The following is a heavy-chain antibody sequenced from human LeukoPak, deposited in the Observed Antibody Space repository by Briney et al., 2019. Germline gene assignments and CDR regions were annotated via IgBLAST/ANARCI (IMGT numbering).Heavy chain of an antibody. D-gene: IGHD4-23*01. CDR1: GFTFSSYG. V-gene: IGHV3-33*01. Sequence: GGSLRLSCAASGFTFSSYGMHWVRQAPGKGLEWVAVIWYDGSNKYYADSVKGRFTISRDNSKNTLYLQMNSLRAEDTAVYYCARVVSRWLARDAFDIWGQGTMVTVSS. CDR2: IWYDGSNK. CDR3: ARVVSRWLARDAFDI. J-gene: IGHJ3*02.